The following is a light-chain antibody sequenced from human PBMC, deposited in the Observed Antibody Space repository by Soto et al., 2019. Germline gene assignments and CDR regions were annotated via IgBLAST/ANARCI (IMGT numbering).Light chain of an antibody. CDR3: QQRSSWPAT. CDR1: QSVSKY. CDR2: NTS. Sequence: IALTQSPATLSLSPGERATLSCRASQSVSKYLAWYQQHPGQAPRLLIYNTSNRATGIPARFSGSGSGTDFILTISSLETEDFAVYYCQQRSSWPATFGQGTRLEIK. V-gene: IGKV3-11*01. J-gene: IGKJ5*01.